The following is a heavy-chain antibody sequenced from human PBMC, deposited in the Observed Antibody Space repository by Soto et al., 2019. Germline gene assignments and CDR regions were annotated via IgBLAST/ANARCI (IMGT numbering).Heavy chain of an antibody. CDR3: ATWRFDY. CDR2: TYYRSKWYN. J-gene: IGHJ4*02. V-gene: IGHV6-1*01. CDR1: GDSVSSNSAA. Sequence: PSQTFSLTCAISGDSVSSNSAAWNWIRHSPSRGLEWLGRTYYRSKWYNDYAVSMRSRITINPDTTKNQFSLQLNSATPEDTAVYYCATWRFDYWGQGTLVTVSS.